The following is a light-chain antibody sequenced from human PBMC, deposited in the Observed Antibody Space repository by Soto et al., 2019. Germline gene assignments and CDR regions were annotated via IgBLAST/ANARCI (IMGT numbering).Light chain of an antibody. J-gene: IGKJ5*01. CDR2: GAS. CDR3: QQYYTWPLT. Sequence: IVLTQSPGTLSLSPGERATLSCRTSQSVSSNLAWYQQKPGQAPRLLIYGASTRATGIPARFSGSGSGTELTLTISSLQSEDFAVYYCQQYYTWPLTFGQGTRLENK. V-gene: IGKV3-15*01. CDR1: QSVSSN.